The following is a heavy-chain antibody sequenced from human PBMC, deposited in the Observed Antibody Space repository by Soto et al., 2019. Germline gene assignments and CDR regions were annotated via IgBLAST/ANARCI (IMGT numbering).Heavy chain of an antibody. CDR1: GGSISSGDYY. CDR2: IYYSGST. CDR3: ARTFSSSWFNWFDP. J-gene: IGHJ5*02. D-gene: IGHD6-13*01. Sequence: PSETLSLTCTVSGGSISSGDYYWSWIRQPPGKGLEWIGYIYYSGSTYYNPSLKSRVTISVDTSKNQFSLKLTSVTAADTAVYYCARTFSSSWFNWFDPWGQVTLVTVS. V-gene: IGHV4-30-4*01.